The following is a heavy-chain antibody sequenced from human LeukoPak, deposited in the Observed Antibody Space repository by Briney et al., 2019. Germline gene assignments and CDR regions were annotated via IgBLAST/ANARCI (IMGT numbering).Heavy chain of an antibody. J-gene: IGHJ6*02. D-gene: IGHD6-13*01. Sequence: GGSLRLSCAASGFTFSSYWMSWVRQAPGKGLEWVANIKQDGSEKYYVDSVKGRFTISSDNAKNSLYLQMNSLRAEDTAVYYCARTSGRSSWYSYYYYGMDVWGQGTTVTVSS. CDR2: IKQDGSEK. CDR1: GFTFSSYW. V-gene: IGHV3-7*01. CDR3: ARTSGRSSWYSYYYYGMDV.